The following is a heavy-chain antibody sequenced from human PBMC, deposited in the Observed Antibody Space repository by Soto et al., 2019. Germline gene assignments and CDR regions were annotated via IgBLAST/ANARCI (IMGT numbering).Heavy chain of an antibody. J-gene: IGHJ4*02. CDR2: IYPGDSDT. V-gene: IGHV5-51*01. D-gene: IGHD1-26*01. CDR3: ASAEVTAATNRVGATDY. Sequence: GESLKISCKGSGYSFTSYWIGWVRQMPGKGLEWMGIIYPGDSDTRYSPSFQGQVTISADKSISTAYLQWSSLKASDTAMYYCASAEVTAATNRVGATDYWGQGTLVTV. CDR1: GYSFTSYW.